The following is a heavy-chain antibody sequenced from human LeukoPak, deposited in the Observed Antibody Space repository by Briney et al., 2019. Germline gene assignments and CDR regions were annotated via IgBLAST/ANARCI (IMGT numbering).Heavy chain of an antibody. J-gene: IGHJ4*02. Sequence: PGGSLRLSCVTSGFSFSSYAMAWVRQAPGKGLEWLSPISAAGGVTYYADSVRGRFTVSRDNSKKTLCLEMNSLRAADTAVYYCAKGVRDFYDSSGFLFDYWGQGTLLTVSS. V-gene: IGHV3-23*01. CDR3: AKGVRDFYDSSGFLFDY. CDR1: GFSFSSYA. D-gene: IGHD3-22*01. CDR2: ISAAGGVT.